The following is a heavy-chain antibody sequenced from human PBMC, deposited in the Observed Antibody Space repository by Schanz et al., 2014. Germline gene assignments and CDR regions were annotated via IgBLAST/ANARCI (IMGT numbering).Heavy chain of an antibody. CDR1: GFTFSVYW. CDR3: ARAINGMDV. D-gene: IGHD5-12*01. CDR2: ISGDGTTT. J-gene: IGHJ6*02. Sequence: EVQLLESGGGLIQPGGSLRLSCAASGFTFSVYWMHWVRQPPGKGLVSVSRISGDGTTTSYADSVKGRFIISRDNSKNTLYLQMNSLRVEDTAVYYCARAINGMDVWGHGTTVTVSS. V-gene: IGHV3-74*02.